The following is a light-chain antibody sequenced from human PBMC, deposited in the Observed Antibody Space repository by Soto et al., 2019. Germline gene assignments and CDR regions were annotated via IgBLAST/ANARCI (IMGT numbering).Light chain of an antibody. CDR3: SSYTSSSTYV. J-gene: IGLJ1*01. CDR2: EVS. CDR1: SSDVGGYNY. Sequence: QSALTQPASVSGSPGQSITISCTGTSSDVGGYNYVSWYQQHPGKAPKLMIYEVSNRPSGVSNRFPGSKSGNTASLTISGLQAEDEADYYCSSYTSSSTYVFGTGTQLTVL. V-gene: IGLV2-14*01.